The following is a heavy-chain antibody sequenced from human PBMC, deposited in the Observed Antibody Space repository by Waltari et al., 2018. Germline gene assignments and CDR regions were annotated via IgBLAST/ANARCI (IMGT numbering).Heavy chain of an antibody. Sequence: QVQLLHPGAEVKKPGASVKVSCKASGYTFTGYNLHWVRQAPGQGLEWMGLINPNSGGTDYAQKFQGRVTMTRDTSISTAYMELSRLRSDDTAVYYCAREGCSSTSCYYYFDYWGQGTLVTVSS. D-gene: IGHD2-2*01. CDR1: GYTFTGYN. J-gene: IGHJ4*02. CDR3: AREGCSSTSCYYYFDY. V-gene: IGHV1-2*02. CDR2: INPNSGGT.